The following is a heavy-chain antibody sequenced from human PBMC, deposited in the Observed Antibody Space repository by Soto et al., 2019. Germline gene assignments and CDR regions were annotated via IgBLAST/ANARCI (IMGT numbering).Heavy chain of an antibody. CDR3: AKDGATPVAARFLDS. CDR2: MSWNAGYI. J-gene: IGHJ4*02. Sequence: GGSLRLSCAASGFTFDDYVMHWVRQAPGKGLEWVSGMSWNAGYISYASSVKGRFTISRDNSKSTLYLQMNSLRPEDTAVYYCAKDGATPVAARFLDSWGQGTPVTVSS. CDR1: GFTFDDYV. D-gene: IGHD6-19*01. V-gene: IGHV3-9*01.